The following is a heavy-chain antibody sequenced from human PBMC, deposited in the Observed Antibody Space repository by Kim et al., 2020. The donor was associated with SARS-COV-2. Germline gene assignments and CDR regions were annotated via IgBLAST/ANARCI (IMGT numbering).Heavy chain of an antibody. J-gene: IGHJ4*02. CDR2: IDPSDSYT. Sequence: GESLKISCKGSGYSFTSYWISWVRQMPGKGLEWMGRIDPSDSYTNYSPSFQGHVTISADKSISTAYLQWSSLKASDTAMYYCALIFLEWNYYFDYWGQGTLVTVSS. CDR3: ALIFLEWNYYFDY. D-gene: IGHD3-3*01. V-gene: IGHV5-10-1*01. CDR1: GYSFTSYW.